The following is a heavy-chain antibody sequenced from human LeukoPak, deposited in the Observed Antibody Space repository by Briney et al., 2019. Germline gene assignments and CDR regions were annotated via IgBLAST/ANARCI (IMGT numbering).Heavy chain of an antibody. Sequence: ASVKVSCKASGYTFTSYGISWVRQAPGQGLEWMGWINAYNGNTNYAQKLQGRVTMTTDTSTSTAYMELRSLRSDDTAVYYCARSHFFDYSNYYYYYMDVWGKGTTVTVSS. D-gene: IGHD4-11*01. CDR3: ARSHFFDYSNYYYYYMDV. CDR1: GYTFTSYG. J-gene: IGHJ6*03. V-gene: IGHV1-18*01. CDR2: INAYNGNT.